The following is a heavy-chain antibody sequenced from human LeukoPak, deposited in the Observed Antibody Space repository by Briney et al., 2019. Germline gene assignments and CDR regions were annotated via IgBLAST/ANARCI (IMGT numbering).Heavy chain of an antibody. V-gene: IGHV3-7*01. CDR2: IGQDGGEK. Sequence: GGSLRLSCSASGFTFSNYWMTWVRQAPGKGLEWVANIGQDGGEKYYVDSVKGRFTISRGNTKDSRYLLMNSLGAEDTALYYCAGLRGGSYWGRGTLVTVSS. CDR3: AGLRGGSY. D-gene: IGHD2-15*01. J-gene: IGHJ4*02. CDR1: GFTFSNYW.